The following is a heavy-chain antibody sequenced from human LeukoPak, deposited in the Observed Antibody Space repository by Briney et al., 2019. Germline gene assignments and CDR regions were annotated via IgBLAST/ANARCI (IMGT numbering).Heavy chain of an antibody. V-gene: IGHV4-59*01. CDR1: GGSISSYY. J-gene: IGHJ4*02. D-gene: IGHD1-14*01. CDR2: IYYSGST. Sequence: ETLSLTCTVSGGSISSYYWSWIRQPPGKGLEWIGYIYYSGSTNYNPSLKSRVTISVDTSKNQFSLKLSSVTAADTAVYYCAREVSDGTGDYFDYWGQGTLVTVSS. CDR3: AREVSDGTGDYFDY.